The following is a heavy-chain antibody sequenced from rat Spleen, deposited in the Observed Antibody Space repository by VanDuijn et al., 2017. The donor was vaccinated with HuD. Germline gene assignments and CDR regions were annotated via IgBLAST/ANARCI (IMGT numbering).Heavy chain of an antibody. D-gene: IGHD1-11*01. CDR3: ARQLRRDLASFDY. CDR1: GFTFSDYS. CDR2: ISTGGGNT. J-gene: IGHJ2*01. V-gene: IGHV5-25*01. Sequence: EVQLVESGGGLVQPGRSLKLSCAASGFTFSDYSMAWVRQAPKKGPEWVASISTGGGNTYYRDSVKGRFTISRDNAKSTLYLQMDSLRSEDTASYYCARQLRRDLASFDYWGQGVMVTVSS.